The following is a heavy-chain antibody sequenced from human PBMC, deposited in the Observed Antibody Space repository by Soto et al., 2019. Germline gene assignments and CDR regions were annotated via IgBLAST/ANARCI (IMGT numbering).Heavy chain of an antibody. Sequence: ESLKISCQGSGYTFSNHWINWVRLVPGKGLEWMGIIFPRDSDTRYSPSLQGQVIISVDKSTNTAYLQWTRLTASDTAIYYCAKSIEGGPMDVWGQGTTVTVSS. CDR2: IFPRDSDT. J-gene: IGHJ6*02. CDR3: AKSIEGGPMDV. D-gene: IGHD1-26*01. V-gene: IGHV5-51*01. CDR1: GYTFSNHW.